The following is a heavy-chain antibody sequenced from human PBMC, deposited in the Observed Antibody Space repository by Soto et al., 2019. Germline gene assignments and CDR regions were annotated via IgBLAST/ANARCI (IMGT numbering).Heavy chain of an antibody. CDR1: GFSFNSHW. J-gene: IGHJ6*02. CDR2: IKQDGSEK. D-gene: IGHD3-10*01. V-gene: IGHV3-7*01. CDR3: ARDYGSGSVQPKYYPCMGV. Sequence: GGSLRLPGAVSGFSFNSHWMSWVRQAPGKGLGWVAKIKQDGSEKYYEDSVKGSFTISIVNAENSLHLQMHSLRAEDTGVYYCARDYGSGSVQPKYYPCMGVWGQGTTVTVSS.